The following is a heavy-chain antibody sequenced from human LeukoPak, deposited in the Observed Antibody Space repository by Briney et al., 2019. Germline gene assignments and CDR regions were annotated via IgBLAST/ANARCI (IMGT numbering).Heavy chain of an antibody. V-gene: IGHV4-31*03. Sequence: PSETLSLTCTVSGGSISSGGYYWSWIRQHPGKGLEWIGYIYYSGSTYYNPSLKSRVTISVDTSKNQFSLKLSSVTAADTAVYYCARSPHSGSPNFDYWGQGTLVTVSS. D-gene: IGHD1-26*01. CDR1: GGSISSGGYY. CDR2: IYYSGST. CDR3: ARSPHSGSPNFDY. J-gene: IGHJ4*02.